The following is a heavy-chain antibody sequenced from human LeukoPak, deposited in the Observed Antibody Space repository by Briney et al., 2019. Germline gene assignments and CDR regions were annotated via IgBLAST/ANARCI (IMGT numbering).Heavy chain of an antibody. CDR2: ISYDGSDK. CDR1: GFTFSRRG. J-gene: IGHJ4*02. V-gene: IGHV3-30*03. Sequence: GGSLRLSCAASGFTFSRRGMHWVRQAPGKGLEWVAVISYDGSDKYYADFVKGRFTISRDNPKSTLFLQMNSLRAEDTAVYYCTSVGVVVAAANFDYWGQGTLVTVSS. D-gene: IGHD2-15*01. CDR3: TSVGVVVAAANFDY.